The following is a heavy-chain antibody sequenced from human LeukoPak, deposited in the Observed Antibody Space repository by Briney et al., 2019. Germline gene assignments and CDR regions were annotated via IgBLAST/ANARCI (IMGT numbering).Heavy chain of an antibody. CDR1: VGSFNSYY. CDR2: IYNGGRT. D-gene: IGHD1-26*01. Sequence: SETLSLTCGFSVGSFNSYYWNWIRQSPGKGLEWIGHIYNGGRTNYNPSLKGRVSISVDTSNNQGSLNLTSVTAADTAVYYCTRSGSYYGRLDDWGQGTLVTVSS. V-gene: IGHV4-4*09. CDR3: TRSGSYYGRLDD. J-gene: IGHJ4*02.